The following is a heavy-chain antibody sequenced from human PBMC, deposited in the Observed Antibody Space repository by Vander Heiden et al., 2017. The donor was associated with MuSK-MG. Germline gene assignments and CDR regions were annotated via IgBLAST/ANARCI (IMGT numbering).Heavy chain of an antibody. V-gene: IGHV3-23*01. CDR3: AKGPPAFRYNWNSYYFDY. D-gene: IGHD1-7*01. J-gene: IGHJ4*02. CDR2: ISGSGGST. CDR1: GFTFSSYA. Sequence: EVQLLESGGGLVQPGGSLRLSCAASGFTFSSYAMSWVPQAPGKGLEWVSAISGSGGSTYYADSVKGRFTISRDNSKNTLYLQMNSLRAEDTAVYYCAKGPPAFRYNWNSYYFDYWGQGTLVTVSS.